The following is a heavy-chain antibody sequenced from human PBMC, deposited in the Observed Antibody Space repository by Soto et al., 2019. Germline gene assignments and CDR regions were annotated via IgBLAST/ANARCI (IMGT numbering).Heavy chain of an antibody. CDR2: VSSRSSYI. V-gene: IGHV3-21*01. CDR3: ARCMGFDGSGYAFFDS. D-gene: IGHD3-10*01. CDR1: GFTFSGHT. J-gene: IGHJ4*02. Sequence: EVQLVESGGGLVKPGGSLRLSCAASGFTFSGHTINWVRQAPGKGLEWVSSVSSRSSYIYYADSVKGRFTVSRDNAEKSLYLQMNSLRAEDTAMYYCARCMGFDGSGYAFFDSWGQGTLVTVSS.